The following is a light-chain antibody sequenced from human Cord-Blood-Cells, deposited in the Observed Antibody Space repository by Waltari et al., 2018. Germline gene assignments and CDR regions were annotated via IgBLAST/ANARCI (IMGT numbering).Light chain of an antibody. CDR3: SSYTSSSIFYV. CDR1: SSDVGGSHS. CDR2: DVS. V-gene: IGLV2-14*01. Sequence: QSALTQPASVSGSPGQSITISCTGTSSDVGGSHSVSWYQQHPGKAPKLMIYDVSNRPSGVSNRFSGSKSGNTASLTISGLQAEDEADYYCSSYTSSSIFYVFGTGTKVTVL. J-gene: IGLJ1*01.